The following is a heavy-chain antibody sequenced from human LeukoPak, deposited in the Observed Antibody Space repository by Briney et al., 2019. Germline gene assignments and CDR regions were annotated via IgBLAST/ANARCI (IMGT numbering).Heavy chain of an antibody. V-gene: IGHV3-30*02. Sequence: PGGSLRLSRAASGFSFSNSDMHWVRQAPGKGLEWVAFIRYDGSNKYCEDSVKGRLIISRDNAKNTLFLRMYSLRPEDTAVYYCVKEIRRNYFYGMDVWGQGTSVTVSS. CDR3: VKEIRRNYFYGMDV. J-gene: IGHJ6*02. CDR2: IRYDGSNK. CDR1: GFSFSNSD.